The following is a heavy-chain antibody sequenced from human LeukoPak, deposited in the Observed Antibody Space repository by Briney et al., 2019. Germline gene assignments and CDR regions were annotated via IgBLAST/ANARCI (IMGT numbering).Heavy chain of an antibody. CDR1: GGSISSYY. V-gene: IGHV4-59*08. CDR3: ARGKGHFDY. CDR2: IYYSGST. D-gene: IGHD4-23*01. Sequence: SETLSLTCTVSGGSISSYYWSWIRQPPGKGLEWTGHIYYSGSTNYNPSLKSRVTISLDTSKNQFSLKLNSVTAADTAVYHCARGKGHFDYWGQGTLVTVSS. J-gene: IGHJ4*02.